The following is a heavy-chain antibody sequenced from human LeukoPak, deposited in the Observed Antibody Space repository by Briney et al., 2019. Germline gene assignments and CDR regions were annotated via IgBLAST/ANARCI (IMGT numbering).Heavy chain of an antibody. CDR2: LYYSGIT. V-gene: IGHV4-30-4*01. D-gene: IGHD4-17*01. CDR1: GGSISSGDYS. CDR3: ARVDYGALFGFDI. J-gene: IGHJ3*02. Sequence: SETLSLTCTVSGGSISSGDYSWSWIRQPPGKGLEGIGHLYYSGITYYNPSLKSRVIISVDTSKNQFCLRLSSVTAADASVYYCARVDYGALFGFDIWGQGTVVTVSS.